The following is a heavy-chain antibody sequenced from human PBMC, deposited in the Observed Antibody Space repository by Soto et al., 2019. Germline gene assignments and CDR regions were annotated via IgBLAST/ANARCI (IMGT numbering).Heavy chain of an antibody. CDR2: IYYSGST. Sequence: QLQLQESGPGLVKPSETLSLTCTVSGGSISSSSYYWGWIRQPPGKGLEWIGSIYYSGSTYYNPSLKSRVTISVDTSKNQFSLKLSSVTAADTAVYYCARHLDIVLMVNWFDPWGQGTLVTVSS. D-gene: IGHD2-8*01. CDR3: ARHLDIVLMVNWFDP. J-gene: IGHJ5*02. CDR1: GGSISSSSYY. V-gene: IGHV4-39*01.